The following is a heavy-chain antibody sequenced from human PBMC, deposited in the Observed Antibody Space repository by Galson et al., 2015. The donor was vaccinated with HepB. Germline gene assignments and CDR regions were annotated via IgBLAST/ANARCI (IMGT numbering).Heavy chain of an antibody. CDR1: GGTISSYA. CDR2: IIPIFGTA. D-gene: IGHD3-22*01. Sequence: SVKVSCKASGGTISSYAICWVRQAPGQGLEWMGGIIPIFGTANYAQKFQGRVTITADESTSTAYMELSSLRSEDTAVYYCATGHPTYYYDSSGRIGHFQHWGQGTLVTVSS. CDR3: ATGHPTYYYDSSGRIGHFQH. V-gene: IGHV1-69*13. J-gene: IGHJ1*01.